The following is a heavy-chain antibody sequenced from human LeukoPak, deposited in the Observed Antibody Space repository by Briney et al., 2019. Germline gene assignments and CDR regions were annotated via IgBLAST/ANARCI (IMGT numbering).Heavy chain of an antibody. CDR2: ISSSGSTI. D-gene: IGHD3-3*01. V-gene: IGHV3-11*01. CDR3: TRADYDYDFWSGYYTTYGMDV. CDR1: GFTFSDYY. J-gene: IGHJ6*02. Sequence: GGSLRLSCAASGFTFSDYYMSWIRQAPGKGLEWVSYISSSGSTIYYADSVKGRFTISRDNAKNSLYLQMNSLRAEDTAVYYCTRADYDYDFWSGYYTTYGMDVWGQGTTVTVSS.